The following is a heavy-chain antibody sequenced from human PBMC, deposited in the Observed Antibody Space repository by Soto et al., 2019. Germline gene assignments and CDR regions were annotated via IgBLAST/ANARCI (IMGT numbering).Heavy chain of an antibody. V-gene: IGHV6-1*01. D-gene: IGHD2-8*01. CDR3: ARLIGNSWLDS. Sequence: QVQLQQSGPGLVKPSQTLSLTCAISGDSVSTNSATWDWIRQPPSRGLEWLGRTYYRSTWPYDYAVSVKGRITITPDTSNNQLSLHLNSVTPDDTAVYYCARLIGNSWLDSWGQGTLVTVSS. J-gene: IGHJ5*01. CDR1: GDSVSTNSAT. CDR2: TYYRSTWPY.